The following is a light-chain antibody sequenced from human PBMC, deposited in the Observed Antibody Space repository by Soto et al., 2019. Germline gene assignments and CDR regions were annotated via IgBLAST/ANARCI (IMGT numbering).Light chain of an antibody. CDR2: SNN. J-gene: IGLJ2*01. V-gene: IGLV1-44*01. CDR3: AAWDDSLNGPV. CDR1: SSNIGSNT. Sequence: QSVLTQPPSASGTPGQRVTISCSGSSSNIGSNTVNWYQQFPGTAPKFLIYSNNQRPSGVPDRFSGSKSGTSASLAISGLQSEDEADYYCAAWDDSLNGPVFGGGTQLTVL.